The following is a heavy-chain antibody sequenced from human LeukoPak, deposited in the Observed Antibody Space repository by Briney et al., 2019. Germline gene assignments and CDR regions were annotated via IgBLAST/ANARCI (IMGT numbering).Heavy chain of an antibody. D-gene: IGHD1-14*01. CDR2: ISGSGGGT. Sequence: PGGSLRLSCAAPGFTFSTYAISWVRQAAGKGLDWVSLISGSGGGTYYADSVKGRFTISRDNSKNTLYLQLNSLRVEDTAVYYCAKNRGAESHYYYHMNVWGKGTTVTVSS. CDR3: AKNRGAESHYYYHMNV. J-gene: IGHJ6*03. V-gene: IGHV3-23*01. CDR1: GFTFSTYA.